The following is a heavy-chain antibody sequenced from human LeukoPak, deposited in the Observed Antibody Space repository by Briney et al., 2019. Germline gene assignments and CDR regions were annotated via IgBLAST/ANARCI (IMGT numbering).Heavy chain of an antibody. D-gene: IGHD6-19*01. CDR3: ARVGIAVAGTGSWFDP. CDR2: ISAYNGNT. Sequence: ALVKVSCKASGYTFTSYGISWVRQAPGQGLEWMGWISAYNGNTNYAQKLQGRVTMTTDTSTSTAYMELRSLRSDDTAVYYCARVGIAVAGTGSWFDPWGQGTLVTVSS. J-gene: IGHJ5*02. CDR1: GYTFTSYG. V-gene: IGHV1-18*01.